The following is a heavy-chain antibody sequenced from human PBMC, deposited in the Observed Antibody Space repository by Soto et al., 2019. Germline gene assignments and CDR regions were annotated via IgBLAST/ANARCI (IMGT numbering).Heavy chain of an antibody. CDR1: GYTFTSYG. V-gene: IGHV1-18*01. CDR2: ISAYNGNT. D-gene: IGHD6-19*01. CDR3: AREGDSSGWYGHYYYYMDV. Sequence: ASVKVSCKASGYTFTSYGISWVRQAPGQGLEWMGWISAYNGNTNYAQKLQGRVTMTTDTSTSTAYMELRSLRSDDTAVYYCAREGDSSGWYGHYYYYMDVWGKGTTVTVSS. J-gene: IGHJ6*03.